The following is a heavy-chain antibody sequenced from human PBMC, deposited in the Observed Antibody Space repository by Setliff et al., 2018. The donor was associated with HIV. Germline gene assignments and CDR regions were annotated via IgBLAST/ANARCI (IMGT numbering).Heavy chain of an antibody. CDR1: YGSISGHY. Sequence: SETLSLTCTVSYGSISGHYWTWIRQPPGKGLEWIGYIHRSGGTQYNPSLMSRLTMSVDSSKNQFSLSLSSVTAADTAVYYCARLPDINSWPFDYWARGTLVTVSS. V-gene: IGHV4-59*11. J-gene: IGHJ4*02. D-gene: IGHD6-13*01. CDR2: IHRSGGT. CDR3: ARLPDINSWPFDY.